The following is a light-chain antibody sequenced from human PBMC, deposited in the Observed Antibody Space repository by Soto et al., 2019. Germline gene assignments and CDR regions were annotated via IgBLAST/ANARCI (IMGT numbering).Light chain of an antibody. CDR2: DSN. J-gene: IGLJ2*01. Sequence: QSVLTQPPSVSAAPGQRVTISCSGSSSNIGESFVSWYQHLPGTAPKLLIYDSNRRSSGIPDRFSGSQSGTSATLAITVLRTGDEADYYCGTWDSGLNSGIFGGGTKLTVL. CDR1: SSNIGESF. CDR3: GTWDSGLNSGI. V-gene: IGLV1-51*01.